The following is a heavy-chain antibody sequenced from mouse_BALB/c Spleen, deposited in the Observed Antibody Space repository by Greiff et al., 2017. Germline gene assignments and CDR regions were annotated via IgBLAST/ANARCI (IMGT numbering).Heavy chain of an antibody. J-gene: IGHJ2*01. Sequence: QVQLQQSGAELAKPGASVKMSCKASGYTFTSYWMHWVKQRPGQGLEWIGYINPSTGYTEYNQKFKDKATLTADKSSSTAYMQLSSLTSEDSAVYYCARRYGNYRLDYWGQGTTLTVSS. CDR2: INPSTGYT. D-gene: IGHD2-1*01. CDR1: GYTFTSYW. V-gene: IGHV1-7*01. CDR3: ARRYGNYRLDY.